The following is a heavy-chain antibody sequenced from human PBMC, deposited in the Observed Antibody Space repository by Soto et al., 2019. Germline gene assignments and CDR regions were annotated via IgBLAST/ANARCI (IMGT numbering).Heavy chain of an antibody. V-gene: IGHV4-31*03. J-gene: IGHJ6*02. Sequence: QVQLQESGPGLVKPSQTLSLTCTVSGGSISSGGYYWSWIRQHPGKGLEWIGYIYYSGSTYYNPSLKSRVTISVDTSKNQFSLKLSSVTAADTAVYYCAGFTISSIGAYGMDVWGQGTTVTVSS. CDR2: IYYSGST. CDR3: AGFTISSIGAYGMDV. CDR1: GGSISSGGYY. D-gene: IGHD3-9*01.